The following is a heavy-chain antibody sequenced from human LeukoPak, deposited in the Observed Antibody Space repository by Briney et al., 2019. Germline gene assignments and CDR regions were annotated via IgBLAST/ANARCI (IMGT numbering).Heavy chain of an antibody. CDR1: GFTFDDYA. J-gene: IGHJ4*02. CDR2: ISWNSGSI. V-gene: IGHV3-9*03. CDR3: AKGAFGYSSSWYDY. Sequence: PGGSLRLSCAASGFTFDDYAMHWVRQAPGKGLEWVSGISWNSGSIGYADSVKGRFTITRDNAKNSLYLQMNSLRAEDMALYYCAKGAFGYSSSWYDYWGQGTLVTVSS. D-gene: IGHD6-13*01.